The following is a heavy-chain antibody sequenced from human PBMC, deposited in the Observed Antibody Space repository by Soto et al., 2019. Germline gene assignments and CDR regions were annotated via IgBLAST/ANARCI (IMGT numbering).Heavy chain of an antibody. Sequence: QVQLVESGGGVVQPGRSLRLSCAASGFTFSSYGMHWVRQAPGKGLEWVAVISYDGSNKYYADSVKGRFTIARDNYKNTLYLQMNSLRAEDTAVYYCAKDYDVWSGYSRTYYYYYGMDVWGQGTTVTVSS. CDR1: GFTFSSYG. V-gene: IGHV3-30*18. J-gene: IGHJ6*02. D-gene: IGHD3-3*01. CDR3: AKDYDVWSGYSRTYYYYYGMDV. CDR2: ISYDGSNK.